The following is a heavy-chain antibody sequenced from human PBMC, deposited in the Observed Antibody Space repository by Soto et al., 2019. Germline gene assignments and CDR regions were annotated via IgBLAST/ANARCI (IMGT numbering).Heavy chain of an antibody. V-gene: IGHV3-23*01. CDR2: ISGGGGNT. CDR3: AKVTPTFSSTWRGDFDY. D-gene: IGHD6-13*01. Sequence: GGSLRLSCAASGFAFSRYAMSWVRHAPGKRLEWVSAISGGGGNTYYADSVKGRFTISRDNSKNTLFLQMNSLRAEDSAVYYCAKVTPTFSSTWRGDFDYWGQGNLVTVSS. J-gene: IGHJ4*02. CDR1: GFAFSRYA.